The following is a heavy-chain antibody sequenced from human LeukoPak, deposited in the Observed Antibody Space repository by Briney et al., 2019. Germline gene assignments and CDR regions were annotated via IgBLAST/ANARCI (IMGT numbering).Heavy chain of an antibody. Sequence: SETLSLTCTVSGGSISSYYWSWIRQPPGKGLEWIGYIYYSGNTNYNPSLKSRLTILIDTSKNQFSLKLSSVTAADTAVYYCARQKGGEFDYWGQGTLVTVSS. CDR1: GGSISSYY. V-gene: IGHV4-59*08. CDR3: ARQKGGEFDY. J-gene: IGHJ4*02. CDR2: IYYSGNT. D-gene: IGHD7-27*01.